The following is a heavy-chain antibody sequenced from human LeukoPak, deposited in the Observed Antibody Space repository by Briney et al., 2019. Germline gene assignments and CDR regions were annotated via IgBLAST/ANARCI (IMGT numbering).Heavy chain of an antibody. CDR3: ARGTRAFELALDY. D-gene: IGHD3-16*01. V-gene: IGHV3-30*02. Sequence: SGGSLRLSCAASGFTFSSYGMHWVRQAPGKGLEWVAFIRYDGSNKYYADSVKGRFTISRDNSKNTLYLQMNSLRAEDTAVYYCARGTRAFELALDYWGQGTLVTVSS. J-gene: IGHJ4*02. CDR2: IRYDGSNK. CDR1: GFTFSSYG.